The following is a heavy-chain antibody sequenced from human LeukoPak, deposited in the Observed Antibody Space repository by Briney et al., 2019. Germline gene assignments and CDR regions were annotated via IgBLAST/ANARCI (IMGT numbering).Heavy chain of an antibody. CDR1: GFTFSSYW. CDR3: ARAGYDSSGYYTSDAFDI. Sequence: GGSLRLSCAASGFTFSSYWMLWVRQAPGKGLVWVSRINSDGSSTSYADSVKGRFTISRDNAKNTLYLQMNSLRAEDTAVYYCARAGYDSSGYYTSDAFDIWGQGTMVTVSS. CDR2: INSDGSST. D-gene: IGHD3-22*01. J-gene: IGHJ3*02. V-gene: IGHV3-74*01.